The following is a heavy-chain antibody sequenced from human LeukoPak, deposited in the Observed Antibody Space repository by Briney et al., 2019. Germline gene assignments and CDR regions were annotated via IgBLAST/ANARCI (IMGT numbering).Heavy chain of an antibody. D-gene: IGHD5-18*01. CDR3: ARDQGYTYGQTHYFDF. J-gene: IGHJ4*02. Sequence: SETLSLTCTVSAGSINPYYWSWIRQSAEKGLEWIGRIYASGTTRYNPSLQSRVAMSVDMSKNQFSLNLASVTAADTAVYYCARDQGYTYGQTHYFDFWGQGILVTVSS. V-gene: IGHV4-4*07. CDR1: AGSINPYY. CDR2: IYASGTT.